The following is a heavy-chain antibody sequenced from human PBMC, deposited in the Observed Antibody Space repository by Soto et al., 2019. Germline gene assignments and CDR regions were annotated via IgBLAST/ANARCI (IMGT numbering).Heavy chain of an antibody. CDR1: GFTFSSYG. V-gene: IGHV3-30*18. CDR2: ISYDGSNK. D-gene: IGHD6-6*01. Sequence: GGSLRLSCAASGFTFSSYGMHWVRQAPGKGLEWVAVISYDGSNKYYADSVKGRFTISRDNSKNTLYLQMNSLRAADTAVYYCAKERYSSSSPDFDYWGQGTLVTVSS. J-gene: IGHJ4*02. CDR3: AKERYSSSSPDFDY.